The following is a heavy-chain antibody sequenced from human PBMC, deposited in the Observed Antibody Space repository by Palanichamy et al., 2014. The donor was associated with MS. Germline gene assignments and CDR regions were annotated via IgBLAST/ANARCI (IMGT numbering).Heavy chain of an antibody. V-gene: IGHV3-7*01. J-gene: IGHJ4*02. CDR3: ARDCFNSVCWATAH. CDR1: GFTFSSYW. Sequence: EVQLVESGGGLVQPGGSLRLSCAASGFTFSSYWMNWVRQAPGKGLECVATINQDGSRTIYVDSVKGRFSVFRGNAQNSVYLQMNSLRVEDTAIYYCARDCFNSVCWATAHWGQGSLVTVSS. D-gene: IGHD2-8*01. CDR2: INQDGSRT.